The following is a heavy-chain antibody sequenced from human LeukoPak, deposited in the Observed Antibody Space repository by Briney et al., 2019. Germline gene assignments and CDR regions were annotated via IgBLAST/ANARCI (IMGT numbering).Heavy chain of an antibody. CDR1: GGTFSSYA. Sequence: GASVKVSCKASGGTFSSYAISWVRQAPGQGLEWMGGIIPIFGTANYAQKFQGRVTITADESTSTAYMELSSLRSEDTAVYYCAREVRDDSSGYYYPFDYWGQGTLVTVSS. CDR2: IIPIFGTA. D-gene: IGHD3-22*01. V-gene: IGHV1-69*13. J-gene: IGHJ4*02. CDR3: AREVRDDSSGYYYPFDY.